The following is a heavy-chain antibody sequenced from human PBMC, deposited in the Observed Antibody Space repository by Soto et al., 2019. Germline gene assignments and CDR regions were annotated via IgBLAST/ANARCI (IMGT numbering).Heavy chain of an antibody. CDR3: ARDLGGITMVRGAKPDLDY. V-gene: IGHV1-46*01. J-gene: IGHJ4*02. Sequence: ASVKVSCKASGYTFTSYYMHWVRQAPGQGLEWMGIINPSGGSTSYAQKFQGRVTMTTDTSTNTAYMELRSLRSDDTAVYYCARDLGGITMVRGAKPDLDYWGQGTLVTVSS. CDR1: GYTFTSYY. CDR2: INPSGGST. D-gene: IGHD3-10*01.